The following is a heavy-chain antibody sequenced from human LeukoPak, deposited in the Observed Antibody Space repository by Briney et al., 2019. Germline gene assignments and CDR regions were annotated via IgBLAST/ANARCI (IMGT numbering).Heavy chain of an antibody. CDR2: IIDTGST. CDR1: GESFSGYY. D-gene: IGHD2-2*01. J-gene: IGHJ3*02. Sequence: SETLSLTCVVYGESFSGYYWTWIRQPPGKGLEWIGEIIDTGSTKYNSSLKSRVTISVDTSKNEFSLNLTSVTAADTAIYYCARVVPAAISAFDIWGQGTMVTVSS. V-gene: IGHV4-34*12. CDR3: ARVVPAAISAFDI.